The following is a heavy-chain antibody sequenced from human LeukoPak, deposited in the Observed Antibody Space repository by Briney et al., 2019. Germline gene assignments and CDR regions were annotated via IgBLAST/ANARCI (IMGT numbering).Heavy chain of an antibody. CDR1: GGSISSGGYY. Sequence: SQTLFLTCTVPGGSISSGGYYSSRIRQPPGKGLERIGYIYYSVSTYYNPSLKSRVTISVDTSKNQFSVKLSSVTAADTAVYYCARYYDSSGYYRYFDYWGQGTLVTVSS. V-gene: IGHV4-31*03. J-gene: IGHJ4*02. CDR3: ARYYDSSGYYRYFDY. CDR2: IYYSVST. D-gene: IGHD3-22*01.